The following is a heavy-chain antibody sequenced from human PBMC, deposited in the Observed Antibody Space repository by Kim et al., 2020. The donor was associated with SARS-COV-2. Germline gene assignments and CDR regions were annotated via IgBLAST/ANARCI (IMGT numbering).Heavy chain of an antibody. CDR3: ARADIVATIDWYYYYGMDV. J-gene: IGHJ6*02. V-gene: IGHV3-30*04. D-gene: IGHD5-12*01. Sequence: GGSLRLSCAASGFTFSSYAMHWVRQAPGKGLEWVAVISYDGSNKHYADSVKGRFTISRDNSKNTLYLQMNSLRAEDTAVYYCARADIVATIDWYYYYGMDVWGQGTTVTVSS. CDR1: GFTFSSYA. CDR2: ISYDGSNK.